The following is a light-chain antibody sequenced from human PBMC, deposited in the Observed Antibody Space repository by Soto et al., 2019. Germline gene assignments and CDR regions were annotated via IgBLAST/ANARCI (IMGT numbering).Light chain of an antibody. CDR2: VAS. J-gene: IGKJ1*01. Sequence: DIQMTQSPSSLSASVGDRVTITCRASQSISSYLNWYQQKPGKAPKLLIHVASSLQSGVPSRFSGSGSVTDFILTISSLQPEDFATYYCQQSYSTPQTFGQGTKVEIK. CDR3: QQSYSTPQT. V-gene: IGKV1-39*01. CDR1: QSISSY.